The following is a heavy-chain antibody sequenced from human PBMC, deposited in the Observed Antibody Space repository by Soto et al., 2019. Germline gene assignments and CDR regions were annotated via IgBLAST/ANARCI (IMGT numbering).Heavy chain of an antibody. Sequence: PSETLSLTCTVSGVSISSYYWSWIRQPPGKGLEWIGYIYYSGSTNYNPSLKSRVTISVDTSKNQFSLKLSSVTAADTAVYYCARCYYDSSGYGFDYWGQGTLVTV. V-gene: IGHV4-59*01. CDR2: IYYSGST. CDR1: GVSISSYY. D-gene: IGHD3-22*01. J-gene: IGHJ4*02. CDR3: ARCYYDSSGYGFDY.